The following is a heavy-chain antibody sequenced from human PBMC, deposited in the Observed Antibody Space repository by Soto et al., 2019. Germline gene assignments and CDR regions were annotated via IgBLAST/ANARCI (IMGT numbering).Heavy chain of an antibody. V-gene: IGHV4-30-4*01. CDR1: GGSISSGDYY. Sequence: QVQLQESGPGLVKPSQTLSLTCTVSGGSISSGDYYWSWIRQPPGKGLEWIGYIYYSGSTYYNPSLESRITISVDTSKNQFSLKLSSVTAADTAVYYCARERPDGARLDPWGQGTLVTVSS. CDR3: ARERPDGARLDP. D-gene: IGHD6-6*01. CDR2: IYYSGST. J-gene: IGHJ5*02.